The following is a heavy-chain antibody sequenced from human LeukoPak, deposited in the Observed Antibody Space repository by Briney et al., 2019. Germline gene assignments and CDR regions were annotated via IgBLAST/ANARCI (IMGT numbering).Heavy chain of an antibody. D-gene: IGHD3-3*01. CDR3: ARDRVRYDFWSGYYTRTQMDY. V-gene: IGHV1-69*01. Sequence: SVKVSCKASGGTFSCYAISWVRQAPGQGLEWMGGIIPIFGTANYAQKFQGRVTITADESTSTAYMELSSLRSEDTAVYYCARDRVRYDFWSGYYTRTQMDYWGQGTLVTVSS. CDR2: IIPIFGTA. J-gene: IGHJ4*02. CDR1: GGTFSCYA.